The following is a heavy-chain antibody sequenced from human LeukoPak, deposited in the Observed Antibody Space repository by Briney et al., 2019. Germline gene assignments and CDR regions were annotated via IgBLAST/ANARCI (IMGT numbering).Heavy chain of an antibody. V-gene: IGHV4-30-4*01. CDR2: MYYSGST. D-gene: IGHD3-22*01. Sequence: TSETLSLTCAVSGGSISSGDYYWSWIRQPPGKGLEWIGYMYYSGSTYYNPFLKSRATISVDTSKNQFSLKLSSVTAADTAVYYCARPYYYDSRIDPWGLGTLVTVSS. CDR3: ARPYYYDSRIDP. CDR1: GGSISSGDYY. J-gene: IGHJ5*02.